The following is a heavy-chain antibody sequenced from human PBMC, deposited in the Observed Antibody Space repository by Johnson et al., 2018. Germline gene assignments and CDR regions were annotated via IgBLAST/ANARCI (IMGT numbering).Heavy chain of an antibody. J-gene: IGHJ6*03. CDR3: ARAGAKVGYYYYYMDV. V-gene: IGHV3-21*01. D-gene: IGHD1-26*01. CDR2: ISTSISYI. CDR1: GFTFSSYT. Sequence: VQLVESGGGLVKPGGSLRLSCAASGFTFSSYTMNWVRQAPGKGLEWVSSISTSISYIYYLDSVKGRFTISRDNAKNSLYLQMNSLRAEDTAVYYCARAGAKVGYYYYYMDVWGKGTTVTVSS.